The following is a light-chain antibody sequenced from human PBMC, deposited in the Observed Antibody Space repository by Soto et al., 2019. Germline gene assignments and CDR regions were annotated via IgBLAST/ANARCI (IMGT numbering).Light chain of an antibody. CDR2: DAS. CDR3: QQRSNWPS. J-gene: IGKJ3*01. V-gene: IGKV3-11*01. CDR1: QSVSSY. Sequence: DIVLAQAPGTLCLSPGEGATVSCRASQSVSSYLAWYQQKPGQAPRLLIYDASNRATGIPARFSGSGSGTDFTLTISSLEPEDFAVYYCQQRSNWPSFGPGTKVDIK.